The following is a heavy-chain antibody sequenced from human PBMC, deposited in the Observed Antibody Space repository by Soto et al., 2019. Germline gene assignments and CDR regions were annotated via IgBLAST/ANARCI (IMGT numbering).Heavy chain of an antibody. Sequence: ASVKVSCKASGYTFTSYAMHWVRQAPGQRLEWMGWINAGNGNTKYSQKFQGRVTITRDTSASTAYMELSSPRSEDTAVYYCARVFGFLEWSHTPLGIWGQGTMVTVSS. J-gene: IGHJ3*02. D-gene: IGHD3-3*01. V-gene: IGHV1-3*01. CDR2: INAGNGNT. CDR1: GYTFTSYA. CDR3: ARVFGFLEWSHTPLGI.